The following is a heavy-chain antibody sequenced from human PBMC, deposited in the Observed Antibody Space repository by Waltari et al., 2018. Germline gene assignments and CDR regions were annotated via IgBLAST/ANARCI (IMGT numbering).Heavy chain of an antibody. CDR3: AKDNRSYRPWGSFDY. Sequence: EVQLVESGGGLVQPGRSLRLSCAASGFSLDDYAMHWVRQAPGKGLEWVSGIRWNTGNIGYAESVKGRFTISRDNAKNSLYLQMNSLRAEDTALYYCAKDNRSYRPWGSFDYWGQGTLVTVSS. CDR1: GFSLDDYA. J-gene: IGHJ4*02. D-gene: IGHD1-26*01. CDR2: IRWNTGNI. V-gene: IGHV3-9*01.